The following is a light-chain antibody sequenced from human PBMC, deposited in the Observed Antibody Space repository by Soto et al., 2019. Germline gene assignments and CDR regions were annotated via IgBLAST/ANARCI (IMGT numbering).Light chain of an antibody. Sequence: HVTQFPSSPGAFVGGTGTIPCRASQGLKFLAWYQQKPGKAPRLLIYEATNLQSGVPPRFSGSGSGTDFTLTISSLQPEDFATYFCQQANSFPITVGQGTRLENK. CDR3: QQANSFPIT. J-gene: IGKJ5*01. CDR2: EAT. V-gene: IGKV1-12*01. CDR1: QGLKF.